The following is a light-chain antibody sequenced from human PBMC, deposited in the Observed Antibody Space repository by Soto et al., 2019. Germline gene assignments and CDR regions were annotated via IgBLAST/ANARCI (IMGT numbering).Light chain of an antibody. CDR2: GAS. CDR1: QSVSSSY. CDR3: QQYGSSSMYT. V-gene: IGKV3-20*01. J-gene: IGKJ2*01. Sequence: EIVLTQSPGTLSLCPGERATLSCRASQSVSSSYLAWYQQKPGQAPRLLIYGASSRATGIPDRFSGSGSGTDFTLTISRLEPEDFAVYYCQQYGSSSMYTFGQGTKLEIK.